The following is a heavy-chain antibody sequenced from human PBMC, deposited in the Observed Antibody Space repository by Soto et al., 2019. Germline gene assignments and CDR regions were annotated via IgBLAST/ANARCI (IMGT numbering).Heavy chain of an antibody. Sequence: PGGSLRLSCAASGVTFSSYGMHWVRQAPGKGLEWVSSISSSSSYIYYADSVKGRFTISRDNAKNSLYLQMNSLRAEDTAVYYSARDPYGDYAVFDYWGQGTLVTVSS. CDR2: ISSSSSYI. CDR1: GVTFSSYG. V-gene: IGHV3-21*01. CDR3: ARDPYGDYAVFDY. D-gene: IGHD4-17*01. J-gene: IGHJ4*02.